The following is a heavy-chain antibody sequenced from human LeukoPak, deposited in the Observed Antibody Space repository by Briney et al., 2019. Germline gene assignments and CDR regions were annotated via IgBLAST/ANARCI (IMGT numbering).Heavy chain of an antibody. D-gene: IGHD3-10*01. CDR1: GGTFSSYA. Sequence: ASVKVSCKASGGTFSSYAISWVRQAPGQGLEWMGRIIPILGIANYAQKFQGRVTITADKSTSTAYMELSSLRSEDTAVYYCARPAGYSYGSGEYYWGQGTLVTVSS. J-gene: IGHJ4*02. V-gene: IGHV1-69*04. CDR3: ARPAGYSYGSGEYY. CDR2: IIPILGIA.